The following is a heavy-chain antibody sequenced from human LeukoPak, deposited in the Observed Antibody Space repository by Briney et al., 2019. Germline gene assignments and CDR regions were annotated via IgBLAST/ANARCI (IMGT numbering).Heavy chain of an antibody. CDR2: INPNSGGT. CDR1: GYTFTGYY. J-gene: IGHJ5*02. V-gene: IGHV1-2*02. D-gene: IGHD6-13*01. Sequence: ASVKVSCKASGYTFTGYYMHWVRQAPGQGLGWMGWINPNSGGTNYAQKFQGRVTMTRDTPISTAYMELSRLTSDDTAVYYCARGVAEAVNWFDPWGQGTLVTVSS. CDR3: ARGVAEAVNWFDP.